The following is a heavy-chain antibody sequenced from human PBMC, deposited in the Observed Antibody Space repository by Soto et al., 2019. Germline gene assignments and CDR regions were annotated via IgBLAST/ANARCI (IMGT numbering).Heavy chain of an antibody. CDR3: ARRLYSSSWYLTYYYYGMDV. D-gene: IGHD6-13*01. CDR1: GGSISSSSYY. Sequence: QLQLQESGPGLVKPSETLSLTCTVSGGSISSSSYYWGWIRQPPGKGLEWIGSIYYSGSTYYNPSLKSRVTISVDTSKNQFSLKLSSVTAADTAVYYCARRLYSSSWYLTYYYYGMDVWGQGTTVTVSS. J-gene: IGHJ6*02. V-gene: IGHV4-39*01. CDR2: IYYSGST.